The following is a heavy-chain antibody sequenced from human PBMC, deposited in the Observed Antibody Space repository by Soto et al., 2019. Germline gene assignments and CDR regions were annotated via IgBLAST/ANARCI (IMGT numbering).Heavy chain of an antibody. J-gene: IGHJ5*02. CDR3: ARVIPRKKYNWFDP. Sequence: ASVKVSCKASGYTFTSYGISWVRQAPGQGLEWMGWISAYNGNTNYAQKLQGRVTMTTDTSKNQFSLKLSSVTAADTAVYYCARVIPRKKYNWFDPWGQGTLVTVSS. CDR2: ISAYNGNT. D-gene: IGHD2-21*01. V-gene: IGHV1-18*04. CDR1: GYTFTSYG.